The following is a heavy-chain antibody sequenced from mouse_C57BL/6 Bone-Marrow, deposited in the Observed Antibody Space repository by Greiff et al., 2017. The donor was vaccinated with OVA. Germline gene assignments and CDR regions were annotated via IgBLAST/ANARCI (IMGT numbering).Heavy chain of an antibody. CDR2: IYPRSGNT. CDR3: ARRGRAWFAY. V-gene: IGHV1-81*01. CDR1: GYTFTSYG. J-gene: IGHJ3*01. Sequence: VKLQESGAELARPGASVKLSCKASGYTFTSYGISWVKQRTGQGLEWIGEIYPRSGNTYYNEKFKGKATLTADKSSSTAYMELRSLTSEDSAVYFGARRGRAWFAYWGQGTLVTVSA.